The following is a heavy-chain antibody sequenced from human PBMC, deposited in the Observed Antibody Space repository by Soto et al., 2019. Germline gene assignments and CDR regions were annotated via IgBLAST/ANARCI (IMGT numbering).Heavy chain of an antibody. CDR2: IYYSGTTT. Sequence: PSETLSLTCTVSGGCINHYYWTWIRQPPGKGLEWMGYIYYSGTTTNYNPSLKSRVTLSVDTSKNQFSLKLSSVTAADTAVYYCASSHAGAHITAAVHWAQGTLVTVSS. V-gene: IGHV4-59*12. D-gene: IGHD6-13*01. J-gene: IGHJ4*02. CDR3: ASSHAGAHITAAVH. CDR1: GGCINHYY.